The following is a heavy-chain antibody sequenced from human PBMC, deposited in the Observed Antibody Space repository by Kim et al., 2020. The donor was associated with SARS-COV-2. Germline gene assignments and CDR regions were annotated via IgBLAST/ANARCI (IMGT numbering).Heavy chain of an antibody. CDR2: IIPILGIA. CDR1: GGTFSSYA. J-gene: IGHJ6*02. CDR3: AREAAGRGGYGEYYYGMDV. Sequence: SVKVFCKASGGTFSSYAISWVRQAPGQGLEWMGRIIPILGIANYAQKFQGRVTITADKSTSTAYMELSSLRSEDTAVYYCAREAAGRGGYGEYYYGMDVWGQGTTVTVSS. D-gene: IGHD1-26*01. V-gene: IGHV1-69*04.